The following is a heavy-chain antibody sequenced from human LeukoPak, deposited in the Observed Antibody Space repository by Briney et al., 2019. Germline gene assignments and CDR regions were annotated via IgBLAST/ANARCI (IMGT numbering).Heavy chain of an antibody. V-gene: IGHV4-34*01. CDR1: GGSFSGYY. D-gene: IGHD2-15*01. CDR2: INHSGST. Sequence: SETLSLTCAVYGGSFSGYYWSWIRQPPGKGLEWIGEINHSGSTNYNPSLKSRVTISVDTSKNQFSLKLSSVTAADTAVYYCARVSFFRWAATRPSYYYCYMDVWGKGTTVTISS. CDR3: ARVSFFRWAATRPSYYYCYMDV. J-gene: IGHJ6*03.